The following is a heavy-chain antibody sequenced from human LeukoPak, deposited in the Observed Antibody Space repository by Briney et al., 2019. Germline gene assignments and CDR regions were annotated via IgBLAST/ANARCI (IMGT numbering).Heavy chain of an antibody. Sequence: GGSLRLSCAASGFTFSSYAMSWVRQAPGKGLEWVSAISGSGGSTYYADSVKGRFTISRDNAKNSLYLQMNSLRAEDTAVYYCASGGGSFDYWGQGTLVTVSS. CDR1: GFTFSSYA. CDR2: ISGSGGST. V-gene: IGHV3-23*01. J-gene: IGHJ4*02. D-gene: IGHD3-16*01. CDR3: ASGGGSFDY.